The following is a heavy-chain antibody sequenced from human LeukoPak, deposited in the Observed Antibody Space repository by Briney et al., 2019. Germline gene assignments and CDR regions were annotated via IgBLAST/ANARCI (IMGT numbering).Heavy chain of an antibody. V-gene: IGHV4-39*01. CDR2: IYYSGST. CDR3: ARQTRSHITMIVVVIDY. CDR1: GGSISSSSYY. J-gene: IGHJ4*02. Sequence: SETLSLTCTVSGGSISSSSYYWGWIRQPPGKGLEWIGSIYYSGSTYYNPSLKSRVTISVDTSKNQFSLKLSSVTAADTAVYYCARQTRSHITMIVVVIDYWGQGTLVTVSS. D-gene: IGHD3-22*01.